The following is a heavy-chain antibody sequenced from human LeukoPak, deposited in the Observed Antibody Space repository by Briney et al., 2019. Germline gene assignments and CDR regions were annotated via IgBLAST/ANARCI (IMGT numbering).Heavy chain of an antibody. CDR2: IYYSGST. CDR3: ARWVLSYYGFDY. V-gene: IGHV4-39*01. J-gene: IGHJ4*02. CDR1: GGSISSSSYY. D-gene: IGHD1-26*01. Sequence: PSETLSLTCTVSGGSISSSSYYWGWIRQPPGKGLEWIGSIYYSGSTYYNPSLKSRVTISVDTSKNQFSLKLSSVTAADTAVYYCARWVLSYYGFDYWGQGTLVSVSS.